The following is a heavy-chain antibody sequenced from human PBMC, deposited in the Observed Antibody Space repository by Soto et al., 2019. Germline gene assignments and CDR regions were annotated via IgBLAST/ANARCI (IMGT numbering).Heavy chain of an antibody. V-gene: IGHV1-69*13. CDR3: ARENYYDSSGYAYNWFDP. CDR1: GGTFSSYA. Sequence: SVKVSCKASGGTFSSYAVSWVRQAPGQGLEWMGGIIPIFGTANYAQKFQGRVTITADESTSTAYMELSSLRSEDTAVYYCARENYYDSSGYAYNWFDPWGQGTLVTVSS. D-gene: IGHD3-22*01. J-gene: IGHJ5*02. CDR2: IIPIFGTA.